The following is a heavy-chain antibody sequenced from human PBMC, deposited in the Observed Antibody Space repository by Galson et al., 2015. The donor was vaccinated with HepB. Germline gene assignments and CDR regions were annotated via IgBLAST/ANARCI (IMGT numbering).Heavy chain of an antibody. V-gene: IGHV3-30-3*01. CDR2: ISHDGTME. CDR1: GFTFSRYP. D-gene: IGHD2-15*01. CDR3: SRDVGSCSGGYCYTPRYMDV. J-gene: IGHJ6*03. Sequence: SLRLSCAASGFTFSRYPMLWVRQAPGKGLEWVAVISHDGTMEYYRESVKGRFSISRDSVKSALYLQMNSLRAEDTAVYYCSRDVGSCSGGYCYTPRYMDVWGKGTTVTVS.